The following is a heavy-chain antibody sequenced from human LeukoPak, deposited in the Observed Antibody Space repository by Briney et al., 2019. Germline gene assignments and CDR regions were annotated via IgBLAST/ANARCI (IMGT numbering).Heavy chain of an antibody. CDR1: GFTFSSYG. J-gene: IGHJ4*02. CDR2: ISSSSSTI. Sequence: GGSLRLSCAASGFTFSSYGMTWVRQAPGKGLEWVSYISSSSSTIYYADSVKGRFTISRDNAKNSLYLQLNSLRAEDTAVYYCARGPALRYFDWLLGQDYWGQGTLVTVSS. CDR3: ARGPALRYFDWLLGQDY. D-gene: IGHD3-9*01. V-gene: IGHV3-48*01.